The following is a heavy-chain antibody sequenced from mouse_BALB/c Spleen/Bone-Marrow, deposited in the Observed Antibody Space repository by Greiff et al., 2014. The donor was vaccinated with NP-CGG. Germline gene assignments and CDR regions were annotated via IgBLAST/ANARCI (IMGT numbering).Heavy chain of an antibody. CDR3: AREGRGYYGSSGAAMDY. J-gene: IGHJ4*01. CDR2: IWAGGST. V-gene: IGHV2-9*02. D-gene: IGHD1-1*01. Sequence: QVQLKESGPGLVAPSQSLSITCTVSGFSLTSYGVHWVRQPPGKGLEWLGVIWAGGSTSYNSALMSRLSINQDNPKSQVFSKLNSLQTDDTATYYCAREGRGYYGSSGAAMDYWGQGTSVTVSS. CDR1: GFSLTSYG.